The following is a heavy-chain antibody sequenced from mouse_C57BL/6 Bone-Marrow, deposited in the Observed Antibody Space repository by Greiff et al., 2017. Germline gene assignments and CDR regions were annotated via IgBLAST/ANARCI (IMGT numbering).Heavy chain of an antibody. J-gene: IGHJ2*01. CDR2: IYPGDGDT. CDR3: AREGLDY. V-gene: IGHV1-82*01. CDR1: GYAFSSSW. D-gene: IGHD3-3*01. Sequence: QVQLQQSGPELVKPGASVKISCKASGYAFSSSWMNWVKQRPGKGLEWIGRIYPGDGDTNYNGKFKGRATLTADKSSSTAYMHLSSLTSEDSAVYLCAREGLDYWGQGTTLTVSS.